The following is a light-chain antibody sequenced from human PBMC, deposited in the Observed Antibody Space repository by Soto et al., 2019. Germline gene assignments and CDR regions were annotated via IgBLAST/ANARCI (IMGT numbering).Light chain of an antibody. J-gene: IGKJ4*01. CDR3: QKYNNWPLT. CDR1: QSVTSN. Sequence: EIVMTQSPATLSVSTGERATLSCRASQSVTSNLAWYQQKPGQPPRRLIYGASTRATGIPARFSGSGSGTEFTLTISSLQSEDFAVYYCQKYNNWPLTFGGGTEVDIK. CDR2: GAS. V-gene: IGKV3-15*01.